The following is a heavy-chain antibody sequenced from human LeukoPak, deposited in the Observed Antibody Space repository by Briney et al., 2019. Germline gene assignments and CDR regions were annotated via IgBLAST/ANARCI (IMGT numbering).Heavy chain of an antibody. CDR3: VRAGYRDAYNL. V-gene: IGHV3-74*01. CDR1: GFTFSSYW. D-gene: IGHD5-24*01. CDR2: INSDGIIT. J-gene: IGHJ4*02. Sequence: GGSLRLSCAASGFTFSSYWMDWVRQAPGKGLVWVSRINSDGIITNYADSVKGRFTISRDNAKNTLSLQMSSLRAEDTAVYYCVRAGYRDAYNLWGQGTLVTVSS.